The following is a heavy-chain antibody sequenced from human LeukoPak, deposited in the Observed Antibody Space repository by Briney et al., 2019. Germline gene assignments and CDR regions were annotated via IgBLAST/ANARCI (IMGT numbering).Heavy chain of an antibody. D-gene: IGHD7-27*01. CDR3: AKGTGDEGYYFDY. Sequence: GGSLRLSCAASGFTFSNYAMNWVRQAPGKGLEWVSRIRVSYNTYYADSVKGRFTISRDNSDNTLYLQMSGLRADDTAVYYCAKGTGDEGYYFDYWGQGTLVTVSS. J-gene: IGHJ4*02. CDR1: GFTFSNYA. V-gene: IGHV3-23*01. CDR2: IRVSYNT.